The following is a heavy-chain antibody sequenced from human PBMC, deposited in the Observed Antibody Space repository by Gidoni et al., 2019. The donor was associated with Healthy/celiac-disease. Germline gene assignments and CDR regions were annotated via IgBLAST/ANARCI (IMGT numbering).Heavy chain of an antibody. CDR3: ARDRGIVGATMTTDY. D-gene: IGHD1-26*01. Sequence: STYYNPSLKSRVTISVDTSKNQFSLKLSSVTAADTAVYYCARDRGIVGATMTTDYWGQGTLVTVSS. J-gene: IGHJ4*02. CDR2: ST. V-gene: IGHV4-30-2*04.